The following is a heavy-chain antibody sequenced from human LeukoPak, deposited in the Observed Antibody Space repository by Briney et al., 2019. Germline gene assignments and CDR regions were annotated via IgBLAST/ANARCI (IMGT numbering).Heavy chain of an antibody. CDR3: AREGDSSGYHFDY. CDR1: GYSFTSYW. CDR2: IYPGDSDT. J-gene: IGHJ4*02. Sequence: HGESLKISCKGSGYSFTSYWIGWVRQMPGKGLEWMGIIYPGDSDTRYSPSFQGQVAISAEKSISTAYLQWSSLKASDSAMYYCAREGDSSGYHFDYWGQGTLVTVSS. V-gene: IGHV5-51*01. D-gene: IGHD3-22*01.